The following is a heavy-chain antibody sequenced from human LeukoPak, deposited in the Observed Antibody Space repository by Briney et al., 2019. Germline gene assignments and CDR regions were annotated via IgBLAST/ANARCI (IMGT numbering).Heavy chain of an antibody. D-gene: IGHD4-17*01. CDR3: ARGIESYGDYGY. CDR1: GGSIRGSY. Sequence: KPSVTLSLTCTVSGGSIRGSYWSWIRQPPGKGLEWIAYMYNSGRTNYNPSLKSRVTISIDTSKNQFSLKLSSLTAADTAIYYCARGIESYGDYGYWGQGILVTVSS. CDR2: MYNSGRT. J-gene: IGHJ4*02. V-gene: IGHV4-59*01.